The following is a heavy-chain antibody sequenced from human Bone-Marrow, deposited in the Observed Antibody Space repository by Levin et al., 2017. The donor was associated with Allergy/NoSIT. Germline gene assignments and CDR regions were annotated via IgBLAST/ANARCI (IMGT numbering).Heavy chain of an antibody. CDR1: GGSFSGYY. CDR3: ARGPSRAARWVWFDP. Sequence: PSETLSLTCAVYGGSFSGYYWSWIRQPPGKGLEWIGEINHSGSTNYNPSLKSRVTISVDTSKNQFSLKLSSVTAADTAVYYCARGPSRAARWVWFDPWGQGTLVTVSS. V-gene: IGHV4-34*01. D-gene: IGHD6-6*01. CDR2: INHSGST. J-gene: IGHJ5*02.